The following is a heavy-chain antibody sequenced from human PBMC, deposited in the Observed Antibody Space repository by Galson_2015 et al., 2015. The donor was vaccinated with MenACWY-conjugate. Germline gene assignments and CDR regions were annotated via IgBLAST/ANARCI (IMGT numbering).Heavy chain of an antibody. D-gene: IGHD2-15*01. J-gene: IGHJ4*02. CDR3: ARRHCSSGSYFFDY. CDR2: IYYSGTT. CDR1: GGSISSYY. V-gene: IGHV4-59*08. Sequence: ETLSLTCTVSGGSISSYYLSWIRQPPGKGLEWIGHIYYSGTTKYNPSLKSRVTISADTSKTQFSLRLNSVTAADTAVYYCARRHCSSGSYFFDYWGQGSLVTVSS.